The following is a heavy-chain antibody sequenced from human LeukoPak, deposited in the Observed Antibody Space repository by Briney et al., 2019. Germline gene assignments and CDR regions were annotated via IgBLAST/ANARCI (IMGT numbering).Heavy chain of an antibody. J-gene: IGHJ3*02. D-gene: IGHD3-3*01. CDR3: ARLGDYDFWSGYSTDAFDI. Sequence: PSETLSLTCAVSGESFSGYYWSWIRQPPGKGLEWIGEINHSGSTNYNPSLKSRVTISVDTSKNQFSLKLSSVTAADTAVYYCARLGDYDFWSGYSTDAFDIWGQGTMVTVSS. CDR1: GESFSGYY. CDR2: INHSGST. V-gene: IGHV4-34*01.